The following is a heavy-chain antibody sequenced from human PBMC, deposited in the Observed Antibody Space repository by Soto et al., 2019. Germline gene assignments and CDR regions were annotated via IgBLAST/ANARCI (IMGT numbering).Heavy chain of an antibody. CDR1: GFTLSGYY. V-gene: IGHV3-11*01. J-gene: IGHJ4*02. CDR3: AREIGNRLPYGQVDY. Sequence: GGSLRLSCAASGFTLSGYYMTWMRQAPGKGLEWVSFIGKTGSDIHYADSVEGRFTISRDNAKNSLYLQMNSLRAEDTAVYYCAREIGNRLPYGQVDYWGQGTLVTVSS. CDR2: IGKTGSDI. D-gene: IGHD3-10*01.